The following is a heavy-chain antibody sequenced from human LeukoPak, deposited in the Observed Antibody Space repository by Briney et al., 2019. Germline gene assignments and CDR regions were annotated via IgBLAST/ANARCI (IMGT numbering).Heavy chain of an antibody. V-gene: IGHV3-30*18. CDR2: ISHGGGKE. Sequence: PGGSLRLSCAASGFPFHDRDMYWVRQTPGKGLEWVALISHGGGKEHYAESVKGRLTISRDNSRNTVYLQMSSLRSDDTAIYYCAKTLDGFWPQFDFWGQGTLLTVSS. CDR3: AKTLDGFWPQFDF. CDR1: GFPFHDRD. J-gene: IGHJ4*02. D-gene: IGHD5-24*01.